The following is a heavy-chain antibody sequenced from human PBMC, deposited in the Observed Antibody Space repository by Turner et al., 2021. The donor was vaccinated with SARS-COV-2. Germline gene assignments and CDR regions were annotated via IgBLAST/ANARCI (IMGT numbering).Heavy chain of an antibody. Sequence: QVQLVESGGGVVQPGRSLRHSRAASGFTFSSYGMHWVRQAPGKGLEWVAIIWYDGSNKYYADSVKGRFTISRDNSKNTLYLQMNSLRAEDTAVYYCAREHPPSSWQTYYFDFWGQGTLVTVSS. CDR3: AREHPPSSWQTYYFDF. CDR1: GFTFSSYG. CDR2: IWYDGSNK. D-gene: IGHD6-13*01. J-gene: IGHJ4*02. V-gene: IGHV3-33*01.